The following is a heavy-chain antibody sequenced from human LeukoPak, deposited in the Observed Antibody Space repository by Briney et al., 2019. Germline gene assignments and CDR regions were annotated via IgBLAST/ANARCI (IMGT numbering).Heavy chain of an antibody. CDR3: SRESGRLCPFGY. Sequence: SETLSLTCVVSGGSLSGTNRWSWVRQPPGQGLDGIGAISLAGQTNYNPSLNGPVTLSLDKSRNQLSLPLSSVTAADTATYFGSRESGRLCPFGYWGQGTLVIVSS. CDR2: ISLAGQT. CDR1: GGSLSGTNR. J-gene: IGHJ4*02. V-gene: IGHV4/OR15-8*02. D-gene: IGHD1-26*01.